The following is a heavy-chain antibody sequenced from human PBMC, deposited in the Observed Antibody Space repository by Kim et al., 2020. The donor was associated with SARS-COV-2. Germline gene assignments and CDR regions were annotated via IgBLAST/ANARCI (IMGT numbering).Heavy chain of an antibody. CDR1: GYTFTSYG. CDR3: ARDRGIAAALYYGMDV. V-gene: IGHV1-18*04. J-gene: IGHJ6*02. CDR2: ISAYNGNT. Sequence: ASVKVSCKASGYTFTSYGISWVRQAPGQGLEWMGWISAYNGNTNYAQKPQGRVTMTTDTSTSTAYMELRSLRSDDTAVYYCARDRGIAAALYYGMDVWGQGTTVTVSS. D-gene: IGHD6-13*01.